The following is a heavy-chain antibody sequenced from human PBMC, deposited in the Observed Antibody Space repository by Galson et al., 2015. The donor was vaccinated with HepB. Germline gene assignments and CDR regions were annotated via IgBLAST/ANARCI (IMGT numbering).Heavy chain of an antibody. J-gene: IGHJ4*02. Sequence: SVKVSCKASGYTFTSYGVSWVRQAPGQGLEWMGWITSYNGNTNYAQKLQDRVTMTTDTSTRTAYMELRSLRSDDTAVYYCARGTGYYDSSGYYFYEYWGQGTLVTVSS. CDR2: ITSYNGNT. CDR1: GYTFTSYG. V-gene: IGHV1-18*04. D-gene: IGHD3-22*01. CDR3: ARGTGYYDSSGYYFYEY.